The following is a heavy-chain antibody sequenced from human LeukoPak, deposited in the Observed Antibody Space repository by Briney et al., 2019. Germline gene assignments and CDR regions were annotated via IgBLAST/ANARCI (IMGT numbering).Heavy chain of an antibody. V-gene: IGHV3-21*01. D-gene: IGHD3-16*01. CDR3: ARADSYDYVWGSYIGLFDY. CDR2: ISSSRSYI. CDR1: GFTFSSYS. J-gene: IGHJ4*02. Sequence: GGSLRLSCAASGFTFSSYSMNWVRQAPGKGLEWVSSISSSRSYIYYADSVKGRFTISRDNAKNSLYLQMNSLRAEDTAVYYCARADSYDYVWGSYIGLFDYWGQGTLVTVSS.